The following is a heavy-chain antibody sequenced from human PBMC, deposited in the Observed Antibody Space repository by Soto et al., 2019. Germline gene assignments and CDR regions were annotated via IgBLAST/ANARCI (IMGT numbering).Heavy chain of an antibody. V-gene: IGHV1-3*01. D-gene: IGHD5-18*01. J-gene: IGHJ4*02. Sequence: ASVKVSCKASGYTFTSYAMHWVRQAPGQRLEWVGWINAGNGNTKYSQKFQGRVTITRDTSASTVYMELSSMRSEDTAVYYCARGLNGYLYYFDYWGQGTLVTVSS. CDR3: ARGLNGYLYYFDY. CDR1: GYTFTSYA. CDR2: INAGNGNT.